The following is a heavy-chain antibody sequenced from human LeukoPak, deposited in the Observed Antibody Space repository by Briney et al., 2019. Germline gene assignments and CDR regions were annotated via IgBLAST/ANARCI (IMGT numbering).Heavy chain of an antibody. Sequence: GRSLRLSCAASGFTFSSYAMHWVRQAPGKGLEWVAVISYDGSNKYYADSVKGRFTISRDNPKNTLYLQMNSLRAEDTAVHYCARDPEDDILTGYYKRNYYYYGMDVWGQGTTVTVSS. CDR1: GFTFSSYA. CDR3: ARDPEDDILTGYYKRNYYYYGMDV. J-gene: IGHJ6*02. D-gene: IGHD3-9*01. CDR2: ISYDGSNK. V-gene: IGHV3-30*04.